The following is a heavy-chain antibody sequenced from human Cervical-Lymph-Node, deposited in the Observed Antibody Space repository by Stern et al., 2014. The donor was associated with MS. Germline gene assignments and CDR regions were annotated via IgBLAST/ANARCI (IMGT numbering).Heavy chain of an antibody. CDR2: IYPYDSDT. CDR1: GYSFTIYY. Sequence: EVQLVESGAEVKKPGESLKISCKLSGYSFTIYYIAWVRQMPGKGLELMGVIYPYDSDTTYSPSFQGQVPISADKSITTAYLQWSSLRASDTAMYYCARHVQGFDYWGQETLVTVSS. V-gene: IGHV5-51*01. J-gene: IGHJ4*02. CDR3: ARHVQGFDY.